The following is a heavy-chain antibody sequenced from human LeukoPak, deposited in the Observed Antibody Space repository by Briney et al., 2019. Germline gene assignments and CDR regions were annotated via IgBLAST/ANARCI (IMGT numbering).Heavy chain of an antibody. CDR1: GFSFSDYG. J-gene: IGHJ4*02. CDR2: IRYDGSNK. V-gene: IGHV3-30*02. Sequence: GGSLRLSCGASGFSFSDYGMHWVRQAPGKGLEWVAFIRYDGSNKYYADSVKGRFTISRDNSKNTLYLQMNSLRAEDTAVYYCAELPGGYWGQGTLVTVSS. CDR3: AELPGGY. D-gene: IGHD1-14*01.